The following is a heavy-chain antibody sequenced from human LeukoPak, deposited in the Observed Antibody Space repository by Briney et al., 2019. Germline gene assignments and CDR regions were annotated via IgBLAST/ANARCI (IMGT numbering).Heavy chain of an antibody. CDR2: IDSDGYST. D-gene: IGHD1-1*01. Sequence: GGSLRLSCAASRFTLNTYWMHWVRQAPGKGLVWVSRIDSDGYSTAYADSVKGRFTISRDNAKNTLYLQMNSLRADDTAVYYCASEGTTGTTWGPDYWGQGTLVTVSS. J-gene: IGHJ4*02. V-gene: IGHV3-74*01. CDR1: RFTLNTYW. CDR3: ASEGTTGTTWGPDY.